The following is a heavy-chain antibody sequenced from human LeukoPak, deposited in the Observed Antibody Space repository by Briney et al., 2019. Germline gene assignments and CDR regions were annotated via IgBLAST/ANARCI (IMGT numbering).Heavy chain of an antibody. D-gene: IGHD1-26*01. CDR2: IDSSSGAT. Sequence: ASVKVSCKASGYTFSGDHIHWVRQAPGQGLEWMGRIDSSSGATHFAHKFQGRVTMTRDTSISTAYMELDRMTSDDTAVYYCARDRNLYSGSFASWGQGTLVTVSS. CDR3: ARDRNLYSGSFAS. V-gene: IGHV1-2*06. J-gene: IGHJ4*02. CDR1: GYTFSGDH.